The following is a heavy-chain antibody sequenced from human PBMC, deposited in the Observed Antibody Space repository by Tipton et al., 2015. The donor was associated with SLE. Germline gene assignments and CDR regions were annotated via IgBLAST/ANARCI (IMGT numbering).Heavy chain of an antibody. V-gene: IGHV4-39*06. D-gene: IGHD7-27*01. CDR3: AHANWGTNFDY. CDR1: GGSISSSSYY. J-gene: IGHJ4*02. Sequence: LRLSCTVSGGSISSSSYYWAWIRQPPGKGLEWIGSIYYSGSTYYNPSLESRVTISVDTSKNQFPLKLSSVTAADTAVFYCAHANWGTNFDYWGREPWSPSPQ. CDR2: IYYSGST.